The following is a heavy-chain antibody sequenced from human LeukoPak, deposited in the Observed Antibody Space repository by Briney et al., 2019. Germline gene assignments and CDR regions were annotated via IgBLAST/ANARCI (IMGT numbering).Heavy chain of an antibody. CDR1: GYTFTSYY. CDR3: ARAGICSSTSCYSGAAFDI. CDR2: INPSGGST. J-gene: IGHJ3*02. V-gene: IGHV1-46*01. Sequence: ASVKVSCKASGYTFTSYYMHWVRQAPGQGLEWMGIINPSGGSTSYAQKFQGRVTMTRDTSKNQFSLKLSSVTAADTAVYYCARAGICSSTSCYSGAAFDIWGQGTMVTVSS. D-gene: IGHD2-2*01.